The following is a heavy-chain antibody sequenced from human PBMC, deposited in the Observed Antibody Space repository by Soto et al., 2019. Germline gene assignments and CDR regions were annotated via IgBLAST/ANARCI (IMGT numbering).Heavy chain of an antibody. J-gene: IGHJ4*02. D-gene: IGHD2-2*01. CDR3: ARDTSNYFDY. CDR2: ISAYSGNT. CDR1: GYTFSSYG. V-gene: IGHV1-18*01. Sequence: GASVKVSCKTSGYTFSSYGISWVRQAPGQGLEWMGWISAYSGNTNYAQRLQGRVTMTTDTSTRIAYMELRSLRSDDTAIYYCARDTSNYFDYWGQGTLVTVSS.